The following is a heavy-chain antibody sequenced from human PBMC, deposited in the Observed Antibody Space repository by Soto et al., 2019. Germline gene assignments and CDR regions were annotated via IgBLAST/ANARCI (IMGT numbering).Heavy chain of an antibody. CDR3: ARSTVINRSPYGAFDI. CDR2: ISYDGSNK. D-gene: IGHD4-17*01. Sequence: GGSLRLSCAASGFTFSSYAMHWVRQAPGKGLEWVAVISYDGSNKYYADSVKGRFTISRDNSKNTLYLQMNSLRAEDTAVYYCARSTVINRSPYGAFDIWGHGTMVTVSS. V-gene: IGHV3-30-3*01. J-gene: IGHJ3*02. CDR1: GFTFSSYA.